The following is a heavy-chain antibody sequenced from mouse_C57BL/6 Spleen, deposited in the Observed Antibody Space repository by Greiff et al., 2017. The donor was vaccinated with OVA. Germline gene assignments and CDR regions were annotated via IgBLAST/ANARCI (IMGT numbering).Heavy chain of an antibody. CDR2: INPNNGGT. V-gene: IGHV1-18*01. D-gene: IGHD1-1*01. CDR1: GYTFTDYN. Sequence: VQLQQSGPELVKPGASVKIPCKASGYTFTDYNMDWVKQSHGKSLEWIGDINPNNGGTIYNQKFKGKATLTVDKSSSTAYMELRSLTSEDTAVYYCAIYYYGSSGYAMDYWGQGTSVTVSS. CDR3: AIYYYGSSGYAMDY. J-gene: IGHJ4*01.